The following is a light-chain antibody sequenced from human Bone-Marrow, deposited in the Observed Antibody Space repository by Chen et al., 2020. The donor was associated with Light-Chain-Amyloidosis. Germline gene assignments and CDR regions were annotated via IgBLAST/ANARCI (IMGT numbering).Light chain of an antibody. CDR3: QQYGSSPFT. V-gene: IGKV3-20*01. CDR1: QSVSSSY. J-gene: IGKJ3*01. CDR2: GAS. Sequence: ETVLTQSPGPLSLSPGERATLSCRASQSVSSSYLAWYQQKPGQAPRLLIYGASSRATGIPDRFSGSGSGTDFTLTISRLEPEDFAVYYCQQYGSSPFTFGPGTKVDI.